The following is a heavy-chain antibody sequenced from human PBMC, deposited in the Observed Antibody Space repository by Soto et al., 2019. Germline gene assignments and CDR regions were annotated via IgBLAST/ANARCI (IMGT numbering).Heavy chain of an antibody. CDR1: GGSLSSGGYS. V-gene: IGHV4-30-2*06. Sequence: SETRSLTCTVSGGSLSSGGYSWTWIRQSPGKGLEWIGYTYQSGSAYYNPSLKSRVTISVDRSKNQFSLNLTSVTAADTAVYYCARDYYGMDVWGQGTKVT. CDR3: ARDYYGMDV. J-gene: IGHJ6*02. CDR2: TYQSGSA.